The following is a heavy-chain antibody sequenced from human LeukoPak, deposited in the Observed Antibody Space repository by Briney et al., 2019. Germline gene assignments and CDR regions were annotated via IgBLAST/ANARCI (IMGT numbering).Heavy chain of an antibody. V-gene: IGHV1-69*05. Sequence: ASVKVSCKASGGTSSSYAISWVRQAPGQGLEWMGGIIPIFGTANYAQKFQGRVTITTDESTSTAYMELSSLRSEDTAVYYCARGVVPAVLWGAFDTWGQGTMVTVSS. CDR3: ARGVVPAVLWGAFDT. J-gene: IGHJ3*02. CDR1: GGTSSSYA. CDR2: IIPIFGTA. D-gene: IGHD2-2*01.